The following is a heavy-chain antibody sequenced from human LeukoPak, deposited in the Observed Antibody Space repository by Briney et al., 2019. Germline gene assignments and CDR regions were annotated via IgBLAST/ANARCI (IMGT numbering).Heavy chain of an antibody. D-gene: IGHD6-19*01. V-gene: IGHV3-48*03. CDR3: AKRYSNGHDAFDI. CDR1: GVIFSSYE. Sequence: GGSLRLSCGASGVIFSSYEMNWVRQAPGKGLEWVSYISSSGSIRYYADSVKGRFTISRDNAKNSLYLQMNSLRAEDTAVYYCAKRYSNGHDAFDIWGQGTMVTVSS. CDR2: ISSSGSIR. J-gene: IGHJ3*02.